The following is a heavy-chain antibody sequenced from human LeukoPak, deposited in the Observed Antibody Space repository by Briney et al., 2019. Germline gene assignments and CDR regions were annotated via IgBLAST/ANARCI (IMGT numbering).Heavy chain of an antibody. V-gene: IGHV3-30*02. Sequence: PGGSLRLSCAASGFTFSSYGMHWVRQAPGKGLEWVAFIRYDGSNKYYADSVKGRFTITRDNSKNTLYLQMNSLRAEDTAVYYCAKDHYDFWGGYYIGTILDYWGQGTLVTVYS. CDR3: AKDHYDFWGGYYIGTILDY. J-gene: IGHJ4*02. CDR1: GFTFSSYG. D-gene: IGHD3-3*01. CDR2: IRYDGSNK.